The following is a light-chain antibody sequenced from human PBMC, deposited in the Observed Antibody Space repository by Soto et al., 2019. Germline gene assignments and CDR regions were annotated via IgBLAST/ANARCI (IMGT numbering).Light chain of an antibody. CDR3: HQRHSWPIT. J-gene: IGKJ5*01. CDR1: QSVSSY. CDR2: DAS. V-gene: IGKV3-11*01. Sequence: EIVLTQSPATLSLSPGERATLSCRASQSVSSYLAWYQQKPGQAPRLLIYDASNRATGIPARFSGSGSGTDFTLTISSLEPEDFAVYYCHQRHSWPITFGQGTRLEIK.